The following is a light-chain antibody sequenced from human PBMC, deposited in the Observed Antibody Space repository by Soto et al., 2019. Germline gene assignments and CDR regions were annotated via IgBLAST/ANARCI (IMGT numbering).Light chain of an antibody. CDR3: SSYTRSSTVV. J-gene: IGLJ2*01. CDR2: DVS. V-gene: IGLV2-14*01. CDR1: SSDVGGYNY. Sequence: QSALTQPASVSGSPGQSITISCTGTSSDVGGYNYVSWYQQHPGKAPKLMIYDVSNRPSGVSNRFSGSKSGNTASMTISGLQTEEEADYYCSSYTRSSTVVFGGGTKVTVI.